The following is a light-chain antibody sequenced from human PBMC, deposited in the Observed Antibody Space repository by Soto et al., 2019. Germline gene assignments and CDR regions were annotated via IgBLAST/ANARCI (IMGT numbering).Light chain of an antibody. CDR3: PQYNRCPPIT. J-gene: IGKJ5*01. Sequence: EIVMTLSASTVSVYPGERATLSCRASETVRSDLAWYQQKPGQAPRLLIYDASTRATGIPARFSGSGSGTEFTLTISSLQSEDFEVYYCPQYNRCPPITCGQGTRRE. V-gene: IGKV3-15*01. CDR2: DAS. CDR1: ETVRSD.